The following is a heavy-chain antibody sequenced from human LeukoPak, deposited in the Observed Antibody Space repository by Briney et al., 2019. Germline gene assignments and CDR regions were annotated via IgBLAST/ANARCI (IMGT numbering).Heavy chain of an antibody. V-gene: IGHV4-30-2*01. J-gene: IGHJ4*02. CDR2: IYHSGST. Sequence: KASETLFLTCTVSGGSISSGGYYWSWIRQPPGKGLEWIGYIYHSGSTYYNPSLKSRVTISVDRSKNQFSLKLSSVTAADTAVYYCARAPILTGYSFDYWGQGTLVTVSS. CDR3: ARAPILTGYSFDY. D-gene: IGHD3-9*01. CDR1: GGSISSGGYY.